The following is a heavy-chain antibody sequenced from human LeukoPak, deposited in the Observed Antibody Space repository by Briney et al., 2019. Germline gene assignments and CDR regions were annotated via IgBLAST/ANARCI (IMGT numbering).Heavy chain of an antibody. CDR3: SRDFVGADDY. CDR1: RFTLSNYW. J-gene: IGHJ4*02. Sequence: PGGSLRLSCAASRFTLSNYWMHWVRQAPGKGPVWVSRINPDGSRIDYAESVRGRFTISRDSAKNTLYLQMNSLRAEDTAVYYCSRDFVGADDYWGQGTLVTVSS. D-gene: IGHD1-26*01. V-gene: IGHV3-74*01. CDR2: INPDGSRI.